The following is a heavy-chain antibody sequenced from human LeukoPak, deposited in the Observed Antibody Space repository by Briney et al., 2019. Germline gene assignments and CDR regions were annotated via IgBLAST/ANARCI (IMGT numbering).Heavy chain of an antibody. V-gene: IGHV1-18*01. CDR2: ISAYNGNT. J-gene: IGHJ3*02. Sequence: ASVKVSCKASGYTFTSYGISWVRQAPGQGLEWMGWISAYNGNTNYAQKFQGRVTMTRDTSTSTVYMELSSLRSEDTAVYYCARDLALVRGVIISDAFDIWGQGTMVTVSS. CDR3: ARDLALVRGVIISDAFDI. CDR1: GYTFTSYG. D-gene: IGHD3-10*01.